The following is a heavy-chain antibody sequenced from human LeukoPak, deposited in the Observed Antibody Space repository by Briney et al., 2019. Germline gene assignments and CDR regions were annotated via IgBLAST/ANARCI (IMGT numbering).Heavy chain of an antibody. D-gene: IGHD5-12*01. CDR2: IYPGDSDT. CDR3: ARLSSRGYEISWWFDP. Sequence: GESLKTSCKGSGYSFTSYWIGWVRQMPGKGLEWMGIIYPGDSDTRYSPSFQGQVTISADKSINTAYLQWSSLKASDTAIYYCARLSSRGYEISWWFDPWGQGTLVTVSS. J-gene: IGHJ5*02. V-gene: IGHV5-51*01. CDR1: GYSFTSYW.